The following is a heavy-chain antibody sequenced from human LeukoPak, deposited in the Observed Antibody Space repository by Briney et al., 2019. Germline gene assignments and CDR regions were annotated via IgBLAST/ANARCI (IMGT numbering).Heavy chain of an antibody. D-gene: IGHD2-2*01. Sequence: ASVKVSCKASGYPFTSYGISWVRPAPGQGLEWMGWISAYNGNTNYAQKLQGRVTMTTDTSTSTAYMELRSRRSDDTAVYYCARDIVVVPAAVFDYWGQGTLVTVSS. CDR3: ARDIVVVPAAVFDY. J-gene: IGHJ4*02. CDR2: ISAYNGNT. CDR1: GYPFTSYG. V-gene: IGHV1-18*04.